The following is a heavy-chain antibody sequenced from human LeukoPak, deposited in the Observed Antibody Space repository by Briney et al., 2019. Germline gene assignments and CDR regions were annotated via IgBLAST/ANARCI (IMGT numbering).Heavy chain of an antibody. Sequence: SETLSLTCAVYGGSFSGYYWSWIRQPPGKGLEWIGEINHSGSTNYNPSLKSRVTISVDTSKNQFSLKLSPVTAADTAVYYCAGGRIAAAGTGGSTWFDYWGQGTLVTVSS. CDR3: AGGRIAAAGTGGSTWFDY. J-gene: IGHJ4*02. CDR2: INHSGST. V-gene: IGHV4-34*01. CDR1: GGSFSGYY. D-gene: IGHD6-13*01.